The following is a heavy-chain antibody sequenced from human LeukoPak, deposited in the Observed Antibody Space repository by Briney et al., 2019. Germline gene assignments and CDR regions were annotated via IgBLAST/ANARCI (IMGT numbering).Heavy chain of an antibody. J-gene: IGHJ4*02. CDR3: ARVMITFRTIDY. CDR1: GYTFTSYG. V-gene: IGHV1-18*01. D-gene: IGHD3-16*01. Sequence: GASVTVSFKASGYTFTSYGISWVRQAPGQGLEWMGWISAYNGNTNYTQKLQGRVTMTTDTSTSTAYMELRSLRSDDTAVYYCARVMITFRTIDYWGQGTLVTVSS. CDR2: ISAYNGNT.